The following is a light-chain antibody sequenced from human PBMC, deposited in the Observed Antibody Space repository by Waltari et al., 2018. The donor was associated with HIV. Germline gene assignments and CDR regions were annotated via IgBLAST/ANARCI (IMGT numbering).Light chain of an antibody. CDR3: MQALHTPFM. V-gene: IGKV2-28*01. J-gene: IGKJ5*01. CDR2: MSS. CDR1: QCLLHKNGKNY. Sequence: DVLLTQSPVSLAVTPGESASISCKSRQCLLHKNGKNYLDWYVKKPGQTPQLLMYMSSNLAAGVPVRFSGSGSGTEFTLKISRVEAEDVGLYYCMQALHTPFMFGHGTRLEI.